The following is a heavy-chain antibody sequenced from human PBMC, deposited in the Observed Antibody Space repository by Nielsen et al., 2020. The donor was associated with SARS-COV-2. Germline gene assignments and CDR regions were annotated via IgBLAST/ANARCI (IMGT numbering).Heavy chain of an antibody. Sequence: SGTLSLTCTVPGGSISRYYWSWIRQPPGKGLEWIGYIHDSGTTNYSPSLKSRVSISLDTSKNQFSLNLNSVTAADTAVYFCARDYYGDYLDGFDIWGQGTVVAVSS. CDR2: IHDSGTT. CDR1: GGSISRYY. V-gene: IGHV4-59*01. J-gene: IGHJ3*02. D-gene: IGHD4-17*01. CDR3: ARDYYGDYLDGFDI.